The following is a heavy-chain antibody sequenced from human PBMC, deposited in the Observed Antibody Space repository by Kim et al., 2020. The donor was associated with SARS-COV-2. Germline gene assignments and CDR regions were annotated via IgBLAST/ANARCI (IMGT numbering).Heavy chain of an antibody. CDR3: TRDWWSFPGYSSSWFSWYFDY. V-gene: IGHV3-49*04. CDR2: IRSKAYGGTT. CDR1: GFTFGDYA. J-gene: IGHJ4*02. D-gene: IGHD6-13*01. Sequence: GGSLRLSCTASGFTFGDYAMSWVRQAPGKGLEWVGFIRSKAYGGTTEYAASVKGRFTISRDDSKSIAYLQMNSLKTEDTAVYYCTRDWWSFPGYSSSWFSWYFDYWGQGTLVTVSS.